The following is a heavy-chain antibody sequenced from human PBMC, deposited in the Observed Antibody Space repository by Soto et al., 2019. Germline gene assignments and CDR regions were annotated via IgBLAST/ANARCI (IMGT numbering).Heavy chain of an antibody. V-gene: IGHV3-23*01. D-gene: IGHD3-22*01. CDR1: GITISNYP. CDR3: VKDDGGYPSTAPH. J-gene: IGHJ1*01. Sequence: EVQLLESGGGLVQPGGSLRLSCAASGITISNYPMSWVRQAPGKGLDWVSGISGSGDRTYYADSAKGRFTISKDLSKNSLSLQRDNLGVEDTAVYFCVKDDGGYPSTAPHWGQGTLVTVSS. CDR2: ISGSGDRT.